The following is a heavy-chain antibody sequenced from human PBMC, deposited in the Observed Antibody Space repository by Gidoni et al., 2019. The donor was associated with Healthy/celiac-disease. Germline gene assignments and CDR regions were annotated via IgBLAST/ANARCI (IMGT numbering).Heavy chain of an antibody. V-gene: IGHV3-73*02. CDR1: GFTFSGSA. CDR3: TSPVTTEL. Sequence: EVQLVESGGGLVQPGGSLTLSCAASGFTFSGSAMHWVRQASGKGLEWVGRSRSKANSYATAYAASVKGRFTISRDDSKNTAYLQMNSLKTEDTAVYYCTSPVTTELWGQGTLVTVSS. D-gene: IGHD4-17*01. J-gene: IGHJ4*02. CDR2: SRSKANSYAT.